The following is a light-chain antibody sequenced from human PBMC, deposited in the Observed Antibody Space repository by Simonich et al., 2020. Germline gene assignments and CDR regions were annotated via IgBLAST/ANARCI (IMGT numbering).Light chain of an antibody. Sequence: EIVMTQSPATLSVSQGERATLSCRASQSVSSNLAWYQQKPGQAPRLLIYGASTRATGIPARFSGSGSGTEFTLTISSLQSEDVAVYYCQQYNNWPLWTFGQGTKVEIK. CDR2: GAS. CDR1: QSVSSN. CDR3: QQYNNWPLWT. V-gene: IGKV3-15*01. J-gene: IGKJ1*01.